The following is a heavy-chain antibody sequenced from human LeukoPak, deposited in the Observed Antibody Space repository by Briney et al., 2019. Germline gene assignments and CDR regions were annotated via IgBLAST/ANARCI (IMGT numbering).Heavy chain of an antibody. V-gene: IGHV4-34*01. CDR3: ARSDYGDYEGQYYFDY. Sequence: SETLSLTCTVYGGSFSGYYWSWIRQPPGKGLEWIGEVNHSGSTNYNPSLKSRVTISVDISKNQFSLELSSVTAADTAVYYCARSDYGDYEGQYYFDYWGQGTLVTASS. D-gene: IGHD4-17*01. CDR1: GGSFSGYY. J-gene: IGHJ4*02. CDR2: VNHSGST.